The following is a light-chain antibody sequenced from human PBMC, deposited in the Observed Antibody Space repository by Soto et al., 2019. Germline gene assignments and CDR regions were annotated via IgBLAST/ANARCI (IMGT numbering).Light chain of an antibody. CDR3: QQFGSSPPWT. CDR2: AAS. J-gene: IGKJ1*01. CDR1: QSVSSNY. V-gene: IGKV3-20*01. Sequence: EIVLTQSPGTLSLSPGERATLSCRASQSVSSNYLAWYQQRPGQAPRLLIYAASSRATGIPDRFSGSGSGTDFTLTISRLEPEEFAVYYCQQFGSSPPWTVGQGTKVEFK.